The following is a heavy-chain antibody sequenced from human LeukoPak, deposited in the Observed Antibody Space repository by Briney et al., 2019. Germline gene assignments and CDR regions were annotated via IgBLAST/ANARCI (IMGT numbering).Heavy chain of an antibody. CDR3: ARDPGGSFDY. CDR1: GFTFSGYA. Sequence: PGESLRLSCAASGFTFSGYAMSWVRQAPGREPDWVSTITAGGERTNYADSVSGQFTISRDNSKNTLYLHMTSLRADDTAVYYCARDPGGSFDYWGQGTLVTVSS. V-gene: IGHV3-23*01. D-gene: IGHD1-26*01. J-gene: IGHJ4*02. CDR2: ITAGGERT.